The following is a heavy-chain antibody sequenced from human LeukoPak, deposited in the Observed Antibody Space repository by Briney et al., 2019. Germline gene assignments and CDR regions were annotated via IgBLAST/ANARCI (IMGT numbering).Heavy chain of an antibody. CDR2: ISWNSGSI. V-gene: IGHV3-9*01. J-gene: IGHJ6*03. CDR3: AKDSTYALRFLEWFPVAGYMDV. CDR1: GFTFDDYA. Sequence: GRSLRLSCAASGFTFDDYAMHWVRQAPGKGLEWVSGISWNSGSIGYADSVKGRFTISRDNAKNSLYLQMNSLRAEDTAVYYCAKDSTYALRFLEWFPVAGYMDVWGKGTTVTVSS. D-gene: IGHD3-3*01.